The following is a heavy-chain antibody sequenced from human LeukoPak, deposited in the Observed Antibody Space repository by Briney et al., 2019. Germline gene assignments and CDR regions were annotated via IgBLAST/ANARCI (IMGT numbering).Heavy chain of an antibody. Sequence: GRSLRLSCAASGFIFSRNAMHWVRQAPGKGLEWVAVVSFDGSNKFYADSVKGRFTISRDNSKNTLYLQMDSLRAEDTAVFYCARGERYCTASNCFFSSDYWGQGTLVTVSS. V-gene: IGHV3-30*04. CDR2: VSFDGSNK. J-gene: IGHJ4*02. CDR1: GFIFSRNA. D-gene: IGHD2-15*01. CDR3: ARGERYCTASNCFFSSDY.